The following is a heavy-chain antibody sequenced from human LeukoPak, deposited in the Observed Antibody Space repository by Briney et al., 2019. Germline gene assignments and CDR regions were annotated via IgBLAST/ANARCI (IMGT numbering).Heavy chain of an antibody. CDR3: ATALAYCSSTSCFDTDY. CDR1: GYTLTELS. J-gene: IGHJ4*02. Sequence: ASVKVSCKVSGYTLTELSMHWVRQAPGKGLEWMGGFDPEDGETIYAQKFQGRVTMTEDTSTDTAYMELSSLRSEDTAVYYCATALAYCSSTSCFDTDYSGQGTLVTVSS. V-gene: IGHV1-24*01. D-gene: IGHD2-2*01. CDR2: FDPEDGET.